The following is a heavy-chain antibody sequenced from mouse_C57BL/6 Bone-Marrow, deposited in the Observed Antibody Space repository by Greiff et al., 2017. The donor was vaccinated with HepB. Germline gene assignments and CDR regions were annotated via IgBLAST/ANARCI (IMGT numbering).Heavy chain of an antibody. D-gene: IGHD1-1*01. CDR3: ARPGRRDYFDY. CDR1: GFSLTSYG. Sequence: VQLVESGPGLVQPSQSLSITCTVSGFSLTSYGVHWVRQSPGKGLEWLGVIWSGGSTDYNAAFISRLSISKDNSKSQVFFKMNSLQADDTAIYYCARPGRRDYFDYWGQGTTLTVSS. J-gene: IGHJ2*01. CDR2: IWSGGST. V-gene: IGHV2-2*01.